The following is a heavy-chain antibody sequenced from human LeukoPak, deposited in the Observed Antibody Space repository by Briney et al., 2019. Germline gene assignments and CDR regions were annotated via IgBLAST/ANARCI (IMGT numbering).Heavy chain of an antibody. D-gene: IGHD2-2*01. CDR2: IYSVGST. V-gene: IGHV3-66*01. CDR3: ARVRGSAAIVNWFDP. J-gene: IGHJ5*02. CDR1: GFTVTYNY. Sequence: GGSLRHSPAASGFTVTYNYICWVRQAPGKGLEWVSVIYSVGSTYYADSVKGRFTISRDNSNNTLYLQMNSLRAEDTAVYYCARVRGSAAIVNWFDPWGQGWLATVSS.